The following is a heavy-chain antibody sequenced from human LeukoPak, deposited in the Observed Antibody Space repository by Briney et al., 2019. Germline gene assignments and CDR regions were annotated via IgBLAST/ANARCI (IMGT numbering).Heavy chain of an antibody. J-gene: IGHJ4*02. CDR3: AKDLVGATPAVDY. CDR2: ISYDGSNR. Sequence: GGSLRLSCAASGFTFSSYGMHWVRQAPGKGLEWVAVISYDGSNRYYADSVKGRFTISRDNSKNTLYLQMNSLRAEDTAVYYCAKDLVGATPAVDYWGQGTLVTVSS. D-gene: IGHD1-26*01. CDR1: GFTFSSYG. V-gene: IGHV3-30*18.